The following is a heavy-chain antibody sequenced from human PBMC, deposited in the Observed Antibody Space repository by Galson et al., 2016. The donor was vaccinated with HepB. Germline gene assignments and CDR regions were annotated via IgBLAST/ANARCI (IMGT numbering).Heavy chain of an antibody. J-gene: IGHJ4*02. CDR3: AKEMRWLKLGLDY. CDR1: GFTFYSYA. D-gene: IGHD5-24*01. V-gene: IGHV3-23*01. CDR2: MSGSGTIT. Sequence: SLRLSCAASGFTFYSYAMSWVRQAPGKGLEWLSAMSGSGTITYYADSVKGRFTISRDKSRSTLSLQMNSLRAEDTATYYWAKEMRWLKLGLDYWGQGTRVTVSS.